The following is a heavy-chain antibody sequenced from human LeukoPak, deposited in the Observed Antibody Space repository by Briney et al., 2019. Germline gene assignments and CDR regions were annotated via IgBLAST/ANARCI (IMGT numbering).Heavy chain of an antibody. J-gene: IGHJ3*01. CDR3: ASPDQKAAFDL. V-gene: IGHV4-30-2*01. CDR2: SYHTGKT. CDR1: GDSNTSGAYY. Sequence: SETLSLTCSVSGDSNTSGAYYWTWIRQTPGEGLEWIGNSYHTGKTHYNPSFKSRLTISVDRSKNQFSLRLTSVTAADTAVYYCASPDQKAAFDLWGQGTMVTVSS.